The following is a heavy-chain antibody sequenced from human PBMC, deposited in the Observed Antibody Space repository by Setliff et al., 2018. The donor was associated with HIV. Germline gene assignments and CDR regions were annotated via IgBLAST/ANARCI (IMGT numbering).Heavy chain of an antibody. Sequence: SETLSLTCTVSSASISSSGYYWGWIRQPPGKGLEWIGSIYYSGSTYYNPSLKSRVTISVDTSKNQFSLTLSSVTAADTAMYYCAPRHHKYGFLWGQGTLVTVSS. V-gene: IGHV4-39*01. CDR1: SASISSSGYY. CDR3: APRHHKYGFL. J-gene: IGHJ4*02. D-gene: IGHD3-10*01. CDR2: IYYSGST.